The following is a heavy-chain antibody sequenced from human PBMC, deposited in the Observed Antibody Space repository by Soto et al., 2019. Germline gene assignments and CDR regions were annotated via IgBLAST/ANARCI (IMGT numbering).Heavy chain of an antibody. J-gene: IGHJ4*02. CDR3: ARTMVRPNRFDY. V-gene: IGHV4-59*01. D-gene: IGHD3-10*01. CDR2: IYYSGST. CDR1: GGSISSYY. Sequence: SETLSLTCTVSGGSISSYYWSWIRQPPGKGLEWIGYIYYSGSTNYNPSLKSRVTISVDTPKNQFSLKLSSVTASDTAVYYCARTMVRPNRFDYRGKGTLVTVSS.